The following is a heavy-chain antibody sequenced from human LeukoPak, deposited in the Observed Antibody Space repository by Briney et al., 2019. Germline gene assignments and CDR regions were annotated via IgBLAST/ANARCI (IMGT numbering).Heavy chain of an antibody. V-gene: IGHV4-59*01. CDR3: ARAMTTVVTRDAFDI. Sequence: SETLSLTCTVSGGSISSYYWSWIRQPPGKGLEWIGYIYYSGSNNYNPSLKSRVTISVDTSKNQFSLKLSSVTAADTAVYYCARAMTTVVTRDAFDIWGQGTMVTVSS. J-gene: IGHJ3*02. D-gene: IGHD4-23*01. CDR1: GGSISSYY. CDR2: IYYSGSN.